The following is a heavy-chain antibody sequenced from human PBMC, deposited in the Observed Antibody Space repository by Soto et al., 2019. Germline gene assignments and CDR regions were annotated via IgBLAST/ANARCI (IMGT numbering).Heavy chain of an antibody. CDR3: AKGADQLLSLGGMDV. CDR2: ISGSGGST. CDR1: GFTFSSYA. Sequence: GGSLRLSCAASGFTFSSYAMSWVRQAPGKGLEWVSAISGSGGSTYYADSVKGRFTISRDNSKNTLYLRMNSLRAEDTAVYYCAKGADQLLSLGGMDVWGQGTTVTVSS. V-gene: IGHV3-23*01. D-gene: IGHD2-2*01. J-gene: IGHJ6*02.